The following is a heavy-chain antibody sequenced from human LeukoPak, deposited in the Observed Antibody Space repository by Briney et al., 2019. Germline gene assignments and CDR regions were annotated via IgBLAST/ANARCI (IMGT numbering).Heavy chain of an antibody. CDR1: GYTFTSYD. V-gene: IGHV1-8*01. Sequence: ASVKVSCKASGYTFTSYDINWVRQATGQGLEWMGWMNPNSGNTGYAQKFQGRVTMTRNTSISTAYMELSSLRSEDTAVYYCARAVRVRGVITYYFDYWGRGTLVTVSS. J-gene: IGHJ4*02. CDR2: MNPNSGNT. D-gene: IGHD3-10*01. CDR3: ARAVRVRGVITYYFDY.